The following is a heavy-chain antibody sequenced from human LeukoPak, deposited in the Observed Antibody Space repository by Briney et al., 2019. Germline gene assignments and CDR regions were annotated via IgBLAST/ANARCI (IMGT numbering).Heavy chain of an antibody. CDR1: GYTLTELS. CDR2: FDPEDGET. V-gene: IGHV1-24*01. J-gene: IGHJ3*02. Sequence: ASVKVSCKVSGYTLTELSMHWVRQAPGKGLEWMGGFDPEDGETIYAQKFQGRVTMTEDTSTDTAYMELSSLRSEDTAVYYCATDYGPGSYYHDAFDIWGQGTMVTVSS. CDR3: ATDYGPGSYYHDAFDI. D-gene: IGHD3-10*01.